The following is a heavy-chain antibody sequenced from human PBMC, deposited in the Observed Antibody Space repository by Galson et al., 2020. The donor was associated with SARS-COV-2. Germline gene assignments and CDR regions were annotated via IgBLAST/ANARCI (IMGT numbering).Heavy chain of an antibody. CDR2: ISSSGSYM. Sequence: GESLKISCVGSGFTFNTYTISWVRQAQGKGLEWVSSISSSGSYMYYTDSVKGRFAISRDNTKNSLYLQMNSLRAEDTAVYYCARDPGSSAWYNSGYFDMWGQGTMVTVSS. D-gene: IGHD6-19*01. CDR3: ARDPGSSAWYNSGYFDM. CDR1: GFTFNTYT. J-gene: IGHJ3*02. V-gene: IGHV3-21*06.